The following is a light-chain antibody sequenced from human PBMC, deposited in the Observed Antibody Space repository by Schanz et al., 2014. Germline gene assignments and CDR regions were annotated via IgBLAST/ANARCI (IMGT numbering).Light chain of an antibody. V-gene: IGKV3-20*01. CDR2: AAS. CDR3: QQYGDSPYT. Sequence: EIVLTQFPDTLSLSPGEGATLSCRASQSVSSIHLAWYQQKPGQAPRLLIYAASRRATGIPDRVSGSGSGTEFTLTVARLEPEASAVYYCQQYGDSPYTFGQGTKLEIK. J-gene: IGKJ2*01. CDR1: QSVSSIH.